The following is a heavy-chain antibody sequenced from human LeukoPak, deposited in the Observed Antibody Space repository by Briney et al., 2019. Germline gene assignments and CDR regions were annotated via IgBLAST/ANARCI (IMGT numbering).Heavy chain of an antibody. CDR1: GFTFSSYG. CDR2: ISGSGGST. V-gene: IGHV3-23*01. D-gene: IGHD3-9*01. Sequence: PGGSLRLSCAASGFTFSSYGMSWVRQAPGKGLEWVSAISGSGGSTYYADSVKGRFTISRDNSKNTLYLQMNSLRAEDTAVYYCAKDPTDYSPFWALVFDYWGQGTLVTVSS. CDR3: AKDPTDYSPFWALVFDY. J-gene: IGHJ4*02.